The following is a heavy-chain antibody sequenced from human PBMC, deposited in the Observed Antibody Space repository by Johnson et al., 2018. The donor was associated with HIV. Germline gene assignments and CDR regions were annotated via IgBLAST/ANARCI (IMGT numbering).Heavy chain of an antibody. CDR2: ISSNGGST. D-gene: IGHD3-10*01. V-gene: IGHV3-64*01. CDR1: GFIFNNYA. CDR3: AKIGEGRWPRAAAFDI. Sequence: VQLVESGGGVVQPGGSLRLSCVASGFIFNNYAMHWVRQAPGRRLQYVSAISSNGGSTYYANSVKGRFTISRDNSKNTLYLQMNSLRAEDTAVYYCAKIGEGRWPRAAAFDIWGQGTMVTVSS. J-gene: IGHJ3*02.